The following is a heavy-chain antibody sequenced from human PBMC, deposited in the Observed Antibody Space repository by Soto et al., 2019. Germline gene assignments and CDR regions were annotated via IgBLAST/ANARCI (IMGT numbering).Heavy chain of an antibody. CDR2: ISAYNGNT. D-gene: IGHD6-13*01. V-gene: IGHV1-18*01. CDR1: GYTLTSDG. CDR3: ARVAAAGTAYNDY. J-gene: IGHJ4*02. Sequence: VSVKGSCKASGYTLTSDGISWVRQAPGQGLEWMGWISAYNGNTNYAQKLQGRVTMTTDTSTSTAYMELRSLRSDDTAVYYCARVAAAGTAYNDYWGQGTLVTVSS.